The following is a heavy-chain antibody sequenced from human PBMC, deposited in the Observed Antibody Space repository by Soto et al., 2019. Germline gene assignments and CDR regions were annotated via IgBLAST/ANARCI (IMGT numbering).Heavy chain of an antibody. Sequence: SETLSLTCTVSGGAVSSGSYYWSWIRQSPGKGLEWIGYFYYTGSTNYNPSLKSRVTISADTSKNQFSLKLRTVTAADTAVYYCARAGNRYSYGFDSWGRGILVTVSS. CDR2: FYYTGST. CDR1: GGAVSSGSYY. V-gene: IGHV4-61*01. CDR3: ARAGNRYSYGFDS. J-gene: IGHJ4*02. D-gene: IGHD5-18*01.